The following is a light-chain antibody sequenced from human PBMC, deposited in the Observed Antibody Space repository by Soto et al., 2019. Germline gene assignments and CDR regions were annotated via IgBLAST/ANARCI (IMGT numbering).Light chain of an antibody. CDR3: SSFTTTNPWV. CDR2: EVS. Sequence: QSALTQPASVSGSPGQSITISGTGTRSDVGGYNSVCWHQQHPGKAPKLIIYEVSNRPSGISDRFSASKSGNTASLTISGLQADDEADYYCSSFTTTNPWVFGGGTQLTVL. J-gene: IGLJ7*01. CDR1: RSDVGGYNS. V-gene: IGLV2-14*01.